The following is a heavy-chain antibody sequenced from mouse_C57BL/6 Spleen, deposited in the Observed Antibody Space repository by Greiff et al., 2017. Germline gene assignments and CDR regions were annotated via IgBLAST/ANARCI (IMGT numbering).Heavy chain of an antibody. Sequence: EVQLVESGEGLVKPGGSLKLSCAASGFTFSSYAMSWVRQTPEKRLEWVAYISSGGDYIYYADTVKGRFTISRDNARNTLYLQMSSLKSEDTAMYYCTRDQGTVVAYWYFDVWGTGTTVTVSS. J-gene: IGHJ1*03. CDR3: TRDQGTVVAYWYFDV. CDR1: GFTFSSYA. D-gene: IGHD1-1*01. V-gene: IGHV5-9-1*02. CDR2: ISSGGDYI.